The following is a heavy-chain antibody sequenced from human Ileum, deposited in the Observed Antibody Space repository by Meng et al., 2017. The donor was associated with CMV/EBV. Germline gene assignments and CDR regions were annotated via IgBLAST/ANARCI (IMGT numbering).Heavy chain of an antibody. J-gene: IGHJ6*02. CDR1: GFTFSSYG. CDR2: IRYDGSKK. V-gene: IGHV3-30*02. CDR3: AKGDILTGYFYNYYYYYGRDV. D-gene: IGHD3-9*01. Sequence: GGTLRLTCAASGFTFSSYGMHWVRQAPGKGLEWVAFIRYDGSKKYYADSVKGRFTISRDNSKNTLYLQMNSLRAEDTAVYYCAKGDILTGYFYNYYYYYGRDVWGQGTTVTVSS.